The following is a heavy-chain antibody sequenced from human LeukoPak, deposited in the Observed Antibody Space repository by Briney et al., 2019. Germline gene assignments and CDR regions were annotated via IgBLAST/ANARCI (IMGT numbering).Heavy chain of an antibody. CDR2: ISAYNGDT. D-gene: IGHD5-18*01. Sequence: ASVKVSCKASGYTFTSYGISWVRQAPGQGLEWMGWISAYNGDTNYAQKLQGRVTMTTDTSTSTAYMELRSLRSDDTAVYYCARVGGYSYGYTYYYYMDVWGKGTTVTVSS. J-gene: IGHJ6*03. V-gene: IGHV1-18*01. CDR1: GYTFTSYG. CDR3: ARVGGYSYGYTYYYYMDV.